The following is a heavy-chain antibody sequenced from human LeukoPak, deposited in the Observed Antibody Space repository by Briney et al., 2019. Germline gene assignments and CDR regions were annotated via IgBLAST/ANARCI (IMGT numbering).Heavy chain of an antibody. CDR2: ISGSGAYT. CDR1: GFTFSSYA. J-gene: IGHJ4*02. V-gene: IGHV3-23*01. D-gene: IGHD4-17*01. CDR3: AKDIGPDYGDYLDY. Sequence: PGGSLRLSCAAPGFTFSSYAMAWVRRAPGKGLEWVSAISGSGAYTYYADSVKGRFAISRDSSKNTPYLQMNSLRAEDTAIYYCAKDIGPDYGDYLDYWGQGTLVTVSS.